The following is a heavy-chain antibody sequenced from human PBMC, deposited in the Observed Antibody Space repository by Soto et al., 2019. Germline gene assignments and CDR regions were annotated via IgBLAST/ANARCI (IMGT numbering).Heavy chain of an antibody. J-gene: IGHJ4*02. Sequence: QVQLQQWGAGLLKPSETLSLTCAVYGGSFSGYYWSWIRQPPGKGLEWIGEINHSGSTNNNPSPKSRVTMSVDTSKTQISLKLSSVTPANTAVYYCARLRLYYDILTGYYNGHFDYWGQGPLVTVSS. CDR3: ARLRLYYDILTGYYNGHFDY. D-gene: IGHD3-9*01. CDR1: GGSFSGYY. V-gene: IGHV4-34*01. CDR2: INHSGST.